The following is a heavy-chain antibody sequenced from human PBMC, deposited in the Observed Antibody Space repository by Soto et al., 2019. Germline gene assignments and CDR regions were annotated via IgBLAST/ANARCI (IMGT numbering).Heavy chain of an antibody. D-gene: IGHD3-10*01. V-gene: IGHV3-21*01. CDR3: AKPLYGSGSSDAFDI. J-gene: IGHJ3*02. Sequence: GGSLRLSCAASGFTFSSFAINWVRQAPGKGLEWVSSITYSGDYKYYADSVKGRFTISRDNAKNSVFLQMDSLRADDTALYFCAKPLYGSGSSDAFDIWGQGTMVTVSS. CDR2: ITYSGDYK. CDR1: GFTFSSFA.